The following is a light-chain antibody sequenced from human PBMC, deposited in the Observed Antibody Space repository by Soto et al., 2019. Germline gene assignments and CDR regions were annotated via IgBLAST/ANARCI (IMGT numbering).Light chain of an antibody. CDR2: TLS. V-gene: IGKV2-40*01. J-gene: IGKJ4*01. CDR3: MQRLEFPLT. CDR1: RSLLDSDDVHTY. Sequence: DIVMTQAPVSLSVTPGETASISCSSSRSLLDSDDVHTYVDWYLQKPGQSPQLLIYTLSYRASGVPPRFSGSGSDTDFTLKISRVEAEDVGVYYCMQRLEFPLTFSGGTKVDIK.